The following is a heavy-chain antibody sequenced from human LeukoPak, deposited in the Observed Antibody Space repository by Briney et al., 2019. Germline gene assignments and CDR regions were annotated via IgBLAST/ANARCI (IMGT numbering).Heavy chain of an antibody. V-gene: IGHV3-23*01. CDR3: AEDRAQWLVPSAFDI. Sequence: GGSLRLSCAASGFTFSNYAMSWVRQAPGKGLEWVSTLSGTGGSTYYADSVKGRFTISRDNSKNTLYLQVSSLRAEDTAVYYCAEDRAQWLVPSAFDIWGQGTMVTVSS. J-gene: IGHJ3*02. CDR1: GFTFSNYA. CDR2: LSGTGGST. D-gene: IGHD6-19*01.